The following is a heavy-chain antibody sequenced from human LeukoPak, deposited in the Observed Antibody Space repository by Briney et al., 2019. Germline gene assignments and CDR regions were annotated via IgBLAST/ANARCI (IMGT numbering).Heavy chain of an antibody. V-gene: IGHV1-2*02. Sequence: ASVKVSCKASGYTFTVYYMHWVRQAPGQGLEWMGWINPNSGGTNYAQKFQGRVTMTRDTSISTAYMELSRLRSDDTAVYYCAREVGNSYSFDPWGQGTLVTVSS. CDR2: INPNSGGT. D-gene: IGHD2-21*01. CDR3: AREVGNSYSFDP. CDR1: GYTFTVYY. J-gene: IGHJ5*02.